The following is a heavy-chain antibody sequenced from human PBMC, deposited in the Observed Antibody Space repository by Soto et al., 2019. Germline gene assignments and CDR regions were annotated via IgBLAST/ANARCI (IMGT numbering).Heavy chain of an antibody. CDR2: ISWNSGSI. J-gene: IGHJ6*02. CDR3: AREVAAAGPYYYYGMDV. D-gene: IGHD6-13*01. V-gene: IGHV3-9*01. CDR1: GFTFDDYA. Sequence: EVQLVESGGGLVQPGRSLRLSCAASGFTFDDYAMHWVRQAPGKGLEWVSGISWNSGSIGYADSVKGRFTISRDNAKNSLYLQMNSLRAEDTALYYCAREVAAAGPYYYYGMDVWGQGTTVTVSS.